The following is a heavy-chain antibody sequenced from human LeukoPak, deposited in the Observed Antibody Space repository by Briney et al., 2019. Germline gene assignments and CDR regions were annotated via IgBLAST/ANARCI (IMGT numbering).Heavy chain of an antibody. CDR3: ARGLVSMVRGDFPL. CDR2: IYSEGSSSE. D-gene: IGHD3-10*01. J-gene: IGHJ4*02. CDR1: GFTVSSNY. V-gene: IGHV3-53*01. Sequence: GGSLRLTCAASGFTVSSNYMSWVRQAPGKGLEWVSVIYSEGSSSEYYADSVKGRFTISRDSSKNTVYFQMNSLRAEDTATYYCARGLVSMVRGDFPLWGQGTLVTVSS.